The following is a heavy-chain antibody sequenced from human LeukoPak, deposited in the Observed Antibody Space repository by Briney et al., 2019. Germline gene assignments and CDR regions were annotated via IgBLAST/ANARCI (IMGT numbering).Heavy chain of an antibody. V-gene: IGHV3-9*01. CDR1: GFTFGDYA. J-gene: IGHJ4*02. Sequence: GGSLRLSCAASGFTFGDYAMHWVRQAPGKGLEWVSGISWNSGSIGYADSVKGRFTISRDNAKNSLYLQMNSLRAEDTALYYCAKDIGSGSYLDYWGQGTLVTVSS. CDR3: AKDIGSGSYLDY. CDR2: ISWNSGSI. D-gene: IGHD1-26*01.